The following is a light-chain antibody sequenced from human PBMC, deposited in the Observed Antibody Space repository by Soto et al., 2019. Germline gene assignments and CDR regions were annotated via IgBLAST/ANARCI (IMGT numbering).Light chain of an antibody. CDR3: GSYTTTSTMV. Sequence: QSVLTQPASVSGSPGQSITISCTGTSNDVGGYNYVSWYQQHPGKAPRLLISAVSNRPSGVSNRFSGSKSLNTASLTISGLQAEDEADYYCGSYTTTSTMVFGGGTEVT. J-gene: IGLJ2*01. CDR2: AVS. CDR1: SNDVGGYNY. V-gene: IGLV2-14*01.